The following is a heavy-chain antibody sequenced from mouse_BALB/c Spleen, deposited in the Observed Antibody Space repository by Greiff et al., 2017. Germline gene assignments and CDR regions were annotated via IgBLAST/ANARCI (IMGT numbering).Heavy chain of an antibody. CDR2: ISSGGGST. J-gene: IGHJ4*01. CDR3: ARSTTDYYAMDY. D-gene: IGHD1-1*01. Sequence: DVMLVESGGGLVKPGGSLKLSCAASGFAFSSYDMSWVRQTPEKRLEWVAHISSGGGSTYYPDTVKGRFTISRDNVKNTLYLQMSSLKSEDTAMYYCARSTTDYYAMDYWGQGTSVTVSS. V-gene: IGHV5-12-1*01. CDR1: GFAFSSYD.